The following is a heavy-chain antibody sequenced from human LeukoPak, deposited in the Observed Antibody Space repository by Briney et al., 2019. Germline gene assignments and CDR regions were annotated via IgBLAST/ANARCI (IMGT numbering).Heavy chain of an antibody. CDR2: ISGSGGST. D-gene: IGHD5-18*01. Sequence: GGSLRLSCAASGFTFDDYAMHWVRQAPGKGLEWVSAISGSGGSTYYADSVKGRFTISRDNSKNTLYLQMNSLRAEDTAVYYCAKDRLKVDTAMVMGYWGQGTLVTVSS. CDR1: GFTFDDYA. CDR3: AKDRLKVDTAMVMGY. J-gene: IGHJ4*02. V-gene: IGHV3-23*01.